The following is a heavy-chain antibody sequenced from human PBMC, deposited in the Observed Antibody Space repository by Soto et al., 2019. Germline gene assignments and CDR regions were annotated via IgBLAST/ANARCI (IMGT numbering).Heavy chain of an antibody. CDR2: IFHSGSA. D-gene: IGHD2-2*02. V-gene: IGHV4-38-2*01. J-gene: IGHJ6*02. CDR1: GYSISSGYY. CDR3: ARAGYCSRTSCYRGHMDV. Sequence: PSETLSLTCAVSGYSISSGYYWGWIRQPPGKGLEWIGSIFHSGSAYYNPSLKSRVTISLDTSKNQFSLKLSSVTAADTAVYYCARAGYCSRTSCYRGHMDVWGQGTTVTVSS.